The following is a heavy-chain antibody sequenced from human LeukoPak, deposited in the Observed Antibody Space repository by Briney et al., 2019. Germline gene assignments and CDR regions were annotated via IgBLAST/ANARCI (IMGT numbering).Heavy chain of an antibody. CDR1: GGSISSRSHY. CDR2: VYYSGTT. Sequence: SETLSLTCNVFGGSISSRSHYWGWMRQPPGKGLEWIGSVYYSGTTYDHPSLKSRVSISVDTSKDQMSPRLSSVTAADTAVYYCARLTTDDFWSGYYYYMDVWGKGTTVIVSS. CDR3: ARLTTDDFWSGYYYYMDV. J-gene: IGHJ6*03. V-gene: IGHV4-39*07. D-gene: IGHD3-3*01.